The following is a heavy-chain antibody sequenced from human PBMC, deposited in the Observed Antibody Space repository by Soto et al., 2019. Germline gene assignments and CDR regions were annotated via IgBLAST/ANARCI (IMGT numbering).Heavy chain of an antibody. Sequence: ESGGGVVQPGRSLRLSCAASGFTFSSYAMHWVRQAPGKGLEWVAVISYDGSNKYYADSVKGRFTISRDNSKNTLYLQMNRLGGEDTAGDFWGKVRSKGTGRPPVDFLGQGTLVTVSS. CDR2: ISYDGSNK. J-gene: IGHJ4*02. V-gene: IGHV3-30-3*01. D-gene: IGHD1-1*01. CDR1: GFTFSSYA. CDR3: GKVRSKGTGRPPVDF.